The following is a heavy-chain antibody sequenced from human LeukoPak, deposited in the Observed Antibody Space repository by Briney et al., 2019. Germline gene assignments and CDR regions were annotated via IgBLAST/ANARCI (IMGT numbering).Heavy chain of an antibody. J-gene: IGHJ4*02. CDR2: IKQDGSEK. Sequence: PGGSLRLSCAASGFTFSSYWMSWVRQAPGKGLEWMANIKQDGSEKYYVDSVKGRFTISRDNAKNSLYLQMNSLRAEDTAVYYCARDLGYSYGYWNYWGQGTLVTVSS. CDR3: ARDLGYSYGYWNY. CDR1: GFTFSSYW. D-gene: IGHD5-18*01. V-gene: IGHV3-7*01.